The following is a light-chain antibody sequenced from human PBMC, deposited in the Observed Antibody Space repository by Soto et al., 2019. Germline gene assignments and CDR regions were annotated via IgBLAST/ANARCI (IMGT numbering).Light chain of an antibody. V-gene: IGLV4-69*01. CDR2: LNSDGSH. CDR3: QTWGTGIVV. CDR1: SGHNSNA. Sequence: QSVLTQSPSASASLGASVKLTCTLSSGHNSNAIAWHQQQPEKGPRYLMNLNSDGSHNKGDGIPDRFSGSSSGAERYLTISSLQSEDEADYYCQTWGTGIVVFGGGTKVTVL. J-gene: IGLJ2*01.